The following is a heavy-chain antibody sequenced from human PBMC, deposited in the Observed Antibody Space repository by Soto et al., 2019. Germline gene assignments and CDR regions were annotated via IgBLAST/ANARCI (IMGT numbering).Heavy chain of an antibody. J-gene: IGHJ4*02. CDR2: IYYSGST. V-gene: IGHV4-59*01. Sequence: SETLSLTCTVSGGSISSYYWSWIRQPPGKGLEWIGYIYYSGSTNYNPSLKSRVTISVDTSKNQFSLKLSSVTAADTAVYYCARAAYYDFVDGIDYWGQGTLVTVSS. CDR1: GGSISSYY. D-gene: IGHD3-3*01. CDR3: ARAAYYDFVDGIDY.